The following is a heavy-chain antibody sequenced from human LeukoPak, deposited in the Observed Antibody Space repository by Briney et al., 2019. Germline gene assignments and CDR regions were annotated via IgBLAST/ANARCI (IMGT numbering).Heavy chain of an antibody. CDR3: VRERRHYYDSSGYYFFDY. Sequence: ASVKVSCKASGYSFIDYYMHWMRQAPGQGPEWVGWITPYSGGTDYAQKFQDRVTMTSDTATSTAYMTLSRVRSDDTAVYYCVRERRHYYDSSGYYFFDYWGQGTLVTVSS. J-gene: IGHJ4*02. CDR2: ITPYSGGT. CDR1: GYSFIDYY. V-gene: IGHV1-2*02. D-gene: IGHD3-22*01.